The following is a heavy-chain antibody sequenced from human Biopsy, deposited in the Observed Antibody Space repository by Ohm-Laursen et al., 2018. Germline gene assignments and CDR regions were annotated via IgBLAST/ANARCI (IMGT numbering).Heavy chain of an antibody. D-gene: IGHD3-16*01. CDR3: ARSRGSSGIATIYYYGMDV. CDR2: ISSSGNTE. Sequence: SLRLSCTANGFSFADYYMNWIRQAPGKGLDWVSYISSSGNTEKYADSVKGRFTISSDNAKQSVHLQMNSLRAEDTAVYYCARSRGSSGIATIYYYGMDVWGQGTTVTVSS. V-gene: IGHV3-11*04. J-gene: IGHJ6*02. CDR1: GFSFADYY.